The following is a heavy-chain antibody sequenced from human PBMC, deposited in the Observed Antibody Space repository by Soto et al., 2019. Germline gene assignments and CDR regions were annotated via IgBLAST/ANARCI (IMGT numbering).Heavy chain of an antibody. CDR1: GFTFTNYA. Sequence: GGSLRLSCAASGFTFTNYAMSWVRQAPGEGLEWVSAISDSGGRTYYTDSVKGRFTISRDNSKNTLYLQMNSLRAEDTAVYYCARHPERIAQIGWFDPWGQGTLVTVSS. CDR3: ARHPERIAQIGWFDP. J-gene: IGHJ5*02. V-gene: IGHV3-23*01. CDR2: ISDSGGRT. D-gene: IGHD6-13*01.